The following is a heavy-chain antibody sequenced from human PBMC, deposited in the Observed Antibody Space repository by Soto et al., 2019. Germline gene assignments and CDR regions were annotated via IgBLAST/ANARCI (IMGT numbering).Heavy chain of an antibody. J-gene: IGHJ4*02. CDR3: AREVSSFGSNHFDA. CDR2: INYTGTT. Sequence: SETLSLTCSVSGTSIRGYYWTWIRQPPGKGLEWIGYINYTGTTKCNPSLKSRLTISVDTSKNQFSLRLNSVTAADTSVYYCAREVSSFGSNHFDAWGQGALVTVSS. V-gene: IGHV4-59*01. CDR1: GTSIRGYY. D-gene: IGHD3-10*01.